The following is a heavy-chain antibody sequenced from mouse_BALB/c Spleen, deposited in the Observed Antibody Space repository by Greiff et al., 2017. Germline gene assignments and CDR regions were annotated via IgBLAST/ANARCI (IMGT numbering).Heavy chain of an antibody. J-gene: IGHJ3*01. Sequence: EVQLQESGPELVKPGASVKMSCKASGYTFTSYVMHWVKQKPGQGLEWIGYINPYNDGTKYNEKFKGKATLTSDKSSSTAYMELSSLTSEDSAVYYCASSYYGNLAWFAYWGQGTLVTVSA. CDR3: ASSYYGNLAWFAY. D-gene: IGHD2-10*01. V-gene: IGHV1-14*01. CDR2: INPYNDGT. CDR1: GYTFTSYV.